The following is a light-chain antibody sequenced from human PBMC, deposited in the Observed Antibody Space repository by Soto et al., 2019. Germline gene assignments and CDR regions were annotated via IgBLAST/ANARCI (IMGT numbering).Light chain of an antibody. Sequence: SVLTQPPSASGTPGQRVTISCSGSSSNIGSNTVSWYQQLPGTAPKLLIYNNNQRPSGVPDRFSGSKSGTSASLAISGLQSEDEADYYCAAWDDSLNGHAVFGGGTQLTVL. CDR1: SSNIGSNT. V-gene: IGLV1-44*01. CDR3: AAWDDSLNGHAV. J-gene: IGLJ7*01. CDR2: NNN.